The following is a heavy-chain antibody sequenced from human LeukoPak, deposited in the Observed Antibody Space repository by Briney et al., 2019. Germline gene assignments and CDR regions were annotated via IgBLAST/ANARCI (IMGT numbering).Heavy chain of an antibody. V-gene: IGHV3-48*04. D-gene: IGHD3-22*01. J-gene: IGHJ4*02. CDR1: GFTVRSDS. CDR2: ISSSSDTI. Sequence: GRSLRVSCAAPGFTVRSDSMNWVPQAPEKKLEWVSYISSSSDTIYYADSVKGRFTISRDNAKNSLYLQMNSLSAEDTAVYYCARGHYYDGSGYYFVDYWGQGTLVTVSS. CDR3: ARGHYYDGSGYYFVDY.